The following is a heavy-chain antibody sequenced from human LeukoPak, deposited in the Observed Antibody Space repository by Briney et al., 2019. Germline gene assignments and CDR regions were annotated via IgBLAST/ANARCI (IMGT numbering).Heavy chain of an antibody. D-gene: IGHD6-19*01. CDR3: AADSGVY. J-gene: IGHJ4*02. Sequence: PGGSLRLSCAASGFTFSSYGMHWVRQAPGKGLEWVAVISYDGSNKYYADSVKGRFTISRDNSKSTLYLQMNSLRAEDTAVYYCAADSGVYWGQGTLVTVSS. V-gene: IGHV3-30*03. CDR1: GFTFSSYG. CDR2: ISYDGSNK.